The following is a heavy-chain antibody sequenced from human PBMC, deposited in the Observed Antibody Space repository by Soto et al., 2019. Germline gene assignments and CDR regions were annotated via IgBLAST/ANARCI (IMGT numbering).Heavy chain of an antibody. CDR2: ISSSGSTI. Sequence: GSLRLSCAASGFTFSDYYMSWIRQAPGKGLEWVSYISSSGSTIYYADSVKGRFTISRDNAKNSLYLQMNSLRAEDTAVYYCARATRYSYDYYYYYGMDVWGQGTTVTVSS. J-gene: IGHJ6*02. D-gene: IGHD5-18*01. CDR3: ARATRYSYDYYYYYGMDV. V-gene: IGHV3-11*01. CDR1: GFTFSDYY.